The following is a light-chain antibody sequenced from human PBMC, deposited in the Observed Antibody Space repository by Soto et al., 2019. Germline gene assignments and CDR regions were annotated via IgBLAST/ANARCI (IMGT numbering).Light chain of an antibody. CDR1: QSISNN. CDR3: QQYNNWPRT. J-gene: IGKJ1*01. CDR2: GAS. Sequence: EIVMTQSPATLSVSPGERATLSCRASQSISNNLAWYQQKPGQAPRLLIYGAGASTRATGIPARFSGSGSGTEFTLTISSLQSEDFAVYYCQQYNNWPRTFGQGTRVEIK. V-gene: IGKV3-15*01.